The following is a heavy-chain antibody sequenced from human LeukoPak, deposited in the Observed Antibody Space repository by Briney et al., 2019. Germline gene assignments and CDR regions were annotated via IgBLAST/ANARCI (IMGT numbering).Heavy chain of an antibody. CDR1: GFTFSSYW. CDR3: ARGLEVAGSSWLDP. V-gene: IGHV3-74*01. CDR2: INSDGSSR. J-gene: IGHJ5*02. Sequence: GGSLRLSCAASGFTFSSYWMHWVRQVPGEGLVWVSRINSDGSSRSYVDSVMGRFTISTDTAKNTLYLQIDSMRAEDTAVYYCARGLEVAGSSWLDPWGQGTLVSVSS. D-gene: IGHD5-12*01.